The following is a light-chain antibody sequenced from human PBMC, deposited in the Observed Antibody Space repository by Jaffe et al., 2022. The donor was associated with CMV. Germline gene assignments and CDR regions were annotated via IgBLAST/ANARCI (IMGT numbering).Light chain of an antibody. J-gene: IGLJ2*01. CDR1: SSDFVAYNY. V-gene: IGLV2-14*03. CDR3: SSYELTGDVL. CDR2: DVS. Sequence: QSALTQPASVSGSPGQSITIACTGTSSDFVAYNYVSWYQQHPGKAPKVMIYDVSSRPSGISNRFSGSKSGNTASLTISGLQAEDEADYYCSSYELTGDVLFGGGTKLTVL.